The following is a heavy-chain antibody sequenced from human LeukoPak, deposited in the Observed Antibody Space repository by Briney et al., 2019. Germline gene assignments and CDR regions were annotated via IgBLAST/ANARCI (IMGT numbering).Heavy chain of an antibody. CDR2: IYTSGST. Sequence: SETLSLTCTVSGGSISSYYWSWIRQPAGKGLEWIGRIYTSGSTNYNPSLKSRVTMSVDTSKNQFSLKLSSVTAADTAVYYCARDRRYCSSTSCFSRFDYWGQGTLVTVSS. V-gene: IGHV4-4*07. CDR3: ARDRRYCSSTSCFSRFDY. D-gene: IGHD2-2*01. CDR1: GGSISSYY. J-gene: IGHJ4*02.